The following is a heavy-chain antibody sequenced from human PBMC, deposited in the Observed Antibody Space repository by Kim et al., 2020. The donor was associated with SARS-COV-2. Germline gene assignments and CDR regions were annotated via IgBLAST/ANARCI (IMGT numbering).Heavy chain of an antibody. Sequence: SVKGRFTISRDNAKNSLYLQMNSLRPEDTVVYYCARAGDYDISGYYGFLHHWGQGALVTVSS. D-gene: IGHD3-22*01. V-gene: IGHV3-74*01. CDR3: ARAGDYDISGYYGFLHH. J-gene: IGHJ1*01.